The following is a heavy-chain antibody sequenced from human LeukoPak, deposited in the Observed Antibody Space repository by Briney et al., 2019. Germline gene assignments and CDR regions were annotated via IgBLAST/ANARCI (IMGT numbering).Heavy chain of an antibody. CDR1: GGSFSGYY. V-gene: IGHV4-34*01. J-gene: IGHJ4*02. CDR2: INHSGST. Sequence: PSETLSLTCAVYGGSFSGYYWSWIRQPPGKGLEWIGEINHSGSTNYNPSLKSRVTISVDTSKNQFSLKLSSVTAADTAVYYCAISPGGYSSYGGYWGQGTLVTVSS. D-gene: IGHD6-6*01. CDR3: AISPGGYSSYGGY.